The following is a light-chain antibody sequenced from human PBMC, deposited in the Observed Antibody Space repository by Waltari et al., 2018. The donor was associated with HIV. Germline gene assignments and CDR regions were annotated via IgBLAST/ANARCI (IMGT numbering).Light chain of an antibody. CDR2: DAS. CDR3: QQRSNWPLT. J-gene: IGKJ4*01. V-gene: IGKV3-11*01. CDR1: QSVSSY. Sequence: EIVLTQSPAALSLSPGERATLSCRASQSVSSYLAWYQQKSGQDPRLLIYDASNRFPGIPARFSGSGSGTDFTLTISSLEPEDFAVYYCQQRSNWPLTFGGGTKVEIK.